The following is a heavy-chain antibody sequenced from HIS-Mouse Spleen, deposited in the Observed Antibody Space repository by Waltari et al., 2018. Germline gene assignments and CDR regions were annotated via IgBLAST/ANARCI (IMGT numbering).Heavy chain of an antibody. J-gene: IGHJ4*02. Sequence: QVQLQPWGAGLLKPSDTLSLPCAVYGGSFSGYYWTCLRQPPGKGLEWIGEINHSGSTNYNPSLKSRVTISVDTSKNQFSLKLSSVTAADTAVYYCARGPEYSSHFDYWGQGTLVTVSS. D-gene: IGHD6-6*01. CDR1: GGSFSGYY. CDR2: INHSGST. V-gene: IGHV4-34*01. CDR3: ARGPEYSSHFDY.